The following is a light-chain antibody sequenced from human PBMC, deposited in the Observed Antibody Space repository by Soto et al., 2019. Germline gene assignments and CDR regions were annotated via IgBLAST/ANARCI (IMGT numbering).Light chain of an antibody. V-gene: IGKV1-5*03. J-gene: IGKJ1*01. CDR2: KAS. CDR3: QQYNSQWT. CDR1: QSISSW. Sequence: DIQMTQSPSTLSASVGDRVTITCRASQSISSWLAWYQQKPGKAPKLLIYKASSLESGVPSRFSGSGSGTEFTLTISSLQPDDFATYYCQQYNSQWTFGQGTQVDIK.